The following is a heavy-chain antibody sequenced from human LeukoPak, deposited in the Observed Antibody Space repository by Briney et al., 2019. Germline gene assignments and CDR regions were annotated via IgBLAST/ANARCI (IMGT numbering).Heavy chain of an antibody. V-gene: IGHV3-23*01. CDR3: AKDTLLLLY. J-gene: IGHJ4*02. CDR1: GFTFSSYA. D-gene: IGHD2-21*01. Sequence: GGSLRLSCAASGFTFSSYAMSWVRQAPGKGLEWVSAISGSGGDTYYVDSVKGRFTISRDNAKSTLYLQMNSLRAEDTALYYCAKDTLLLLYWGQGTLVTVSS. CDR2: ISGSGGDT.